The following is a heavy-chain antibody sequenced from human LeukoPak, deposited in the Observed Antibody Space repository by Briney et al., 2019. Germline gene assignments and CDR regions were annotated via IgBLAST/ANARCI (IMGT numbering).Heavy chain of an antibody. CDR2: IHYNGIT. J-gene: IGHJ4*02. Sequence: SETLSLTCTVSGSMYNYYWSWIRQPPGKGLEWIGYIHYNGITNYNPSLKTRVTMSLDTSKNQFSLKLSSVTAADTAVYYCARANLGEDYFDYWGQGTLVTVSS. CDR1: GSMYNYY. V-gene: IGHV4-59*12. D-gene: IGHD3-16*01. CDR3: ARANLGEDYFDY.